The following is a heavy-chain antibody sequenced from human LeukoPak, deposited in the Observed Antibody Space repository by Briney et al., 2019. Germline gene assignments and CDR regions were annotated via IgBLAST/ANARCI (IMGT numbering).Heavy chain of an antibody. J-gene: IGHJ4*02. V-gene: IGHV4-39*01. D-gene: IGHD7-27*01. CDR2: IYYSGST. Sequence: PSETLSLTCTVSGGSISSSSYYWGWIRQPPGKGLEWIGSIYYSGSTYYNPSLKSRVTISVDTSKNQFSLKLSSVTAADTAVYYCARHPPTTGEFDYWGQGTLVTVSS. CDR1: GGSISSSSYY. CDR3: ARHPPTTGEFDY.